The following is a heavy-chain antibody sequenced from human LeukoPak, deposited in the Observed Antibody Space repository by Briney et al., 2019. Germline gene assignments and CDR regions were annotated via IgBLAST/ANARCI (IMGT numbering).Heavy chain of an antibody. J-gene: IGHJ4*02. Sequence: GGSLRLSCAASGFTFSKYWRLWVRQAPGRGLESVSRINTECSVTTYADCVKGRFTVSRDNADNTIFLQMNSVRDEDTAVHYCATKQWLAPPPDSWGQGTPVTVSS. CDR2: INTECSVT. D-gene: IGHD6-19*01. CDR3: ATKQWLAPPPDS. CDR1: GFTFSKYW. V-gene: IGHV3-74*03.